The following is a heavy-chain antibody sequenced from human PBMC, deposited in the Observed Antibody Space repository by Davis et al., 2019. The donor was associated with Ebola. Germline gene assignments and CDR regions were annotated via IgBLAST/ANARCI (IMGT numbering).Heavy chain of an antibody. Sequence: GGSLRLSCAASGFTFSSYAMHWVRQAPGKGLEWVAFISYDGSNKYYADSVKGRFTISRDNSKNTLYLQMNSLRAEDTAVYYCARKSAVDYWGQGTLVTVSS. CDR1: GFTFSSYA. J-gene: IGHJ4*02. CDR2: ISYDGSNK. CDR3: ARKSAVDY. V-gene: IGHV3-30*04.